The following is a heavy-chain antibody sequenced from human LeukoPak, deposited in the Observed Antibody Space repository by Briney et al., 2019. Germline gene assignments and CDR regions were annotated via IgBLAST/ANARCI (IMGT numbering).Heavy chain of an antibody. Sequence: HPGGSLSLSCAPSGLTLSSHWMHWVRHAPGKGLVWVSRINSDGSSTIYADSVKGRFTLPRENAKHTLYLQINRLRAEGTAVYDCARVGGPPYDSYYDGMDVCGQGTTVTVSS. CDR3: ARVGGPPYDSYYDGMDV. V-gene: IGHV3-74*01. D-gene: IGHD2-15*01. CDR2: INSDGSST. CDR1: GLTLSSHW. J-gene: IGHJ6*02.